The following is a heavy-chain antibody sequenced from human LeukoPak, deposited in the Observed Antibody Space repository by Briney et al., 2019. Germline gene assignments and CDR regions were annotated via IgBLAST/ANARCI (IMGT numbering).Heavy chain of an antibody. D-gene: IGHD3-10*01. CDR2: IYYSGST. CDR3: ARWGITMVRGAPDAFDI. V-gene: IGHV4-59*12. Sequence: SETLSLTCTVSGGSISSYYWSWIRQPPGKGLEWIGYIYYSGSTNYNPSLKSRVTISVDTSKNQFSLKLSSVTAADTAVYYCARWGITMVRGAPDAFDIWGQGTMVTVSS. J-gene: IGHJ3*02. CDR1: GGSISSYY.